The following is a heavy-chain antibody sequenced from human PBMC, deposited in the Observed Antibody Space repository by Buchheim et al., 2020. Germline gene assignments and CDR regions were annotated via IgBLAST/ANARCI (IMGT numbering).Heavy chain of an antibody. V-gene: IGHV3-23*01. J-gene: IGHJ6*03. CDR3: AKVPAYYYSNMDV. CDR1: GFNTYG. CDR2: ISDGGGST. Sequence: EVQLLESGGGLVQPGGSLTLSCAVSGFNTYGMNWVRQAPGKGLEWVSGISDGGGSTYYANSVRGRFTVSRDKSKNTVYLEMYNLKAEDSATYYCAKVPAYYYSNMDVWGKGT.